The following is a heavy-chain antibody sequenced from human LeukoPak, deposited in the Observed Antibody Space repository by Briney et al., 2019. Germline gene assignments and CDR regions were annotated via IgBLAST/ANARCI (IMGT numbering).Heavy chain of an antibody. CDR1: GFTFSSYS. D-gene: IGHD4-23*01. CDR3: ANLLRWEPY. V-gene: IGHV3-21*01. J-gene: IGHJ4*02. Sequence: PGGSLRLSCAASGFTFSSYSMNWVRQAPGKGLEWVSSISSSSSSIYYADSVKGRFTISRDNAKNSLYLQMNSLRAEDTAVYYCANLLRWEPYWGQGTLVTVSS. CDR2: ISSSSSSI.